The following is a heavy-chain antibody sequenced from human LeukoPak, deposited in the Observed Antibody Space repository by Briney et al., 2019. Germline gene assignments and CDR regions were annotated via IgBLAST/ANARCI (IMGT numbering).Heavy chain of an antibody. CDR2: INHSGST. CDR1: GGSFSGYY. J-gene: IGHJ3*02. V-gene: IGHV4-34*01. Sequence: SETLSLTCAVYGGSFSGYYWSWIRQPPGKGLEWIGEINHSGSTNYNPSLKSRVTISVDTSKNQFSLKLSSVTAADTAVCYCTRDHYYDSSGYSYRRRLTNAFDIWGQGTMVTVSS. D-gene: IGHD3-22*01. CDR3: TRDHYYDSSGYSYRRRLTNAFDI.